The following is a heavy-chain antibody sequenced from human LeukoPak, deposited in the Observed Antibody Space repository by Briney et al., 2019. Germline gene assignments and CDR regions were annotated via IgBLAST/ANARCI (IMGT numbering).Heavy chain of an antibody. CDR2: ISSSSSTI. D-gene: IGHD3-16*02. J-gene: IGHJ5*02. Sequence: GGSLRLSCAASGFTFSSYSMNWVRQAPGKGLEWVSYISSSSSTIYYADSVKGRFTISRDNAKNSLYLQMNSLRAEDTAVYYCARDYFTFRGVIVASWGQGTLVTVSS. CDR1: GFTFSSYS. V-gene: IGHV3-48*04. CDR3: ARDYFTFRGVIVAS.